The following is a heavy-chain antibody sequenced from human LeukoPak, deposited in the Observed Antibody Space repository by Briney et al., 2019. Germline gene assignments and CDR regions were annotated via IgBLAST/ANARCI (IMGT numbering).Heavy chain of an antibody. CDR2: IYYSGST. CDR1: GGSISSYY. CDR3: AREVLNHNWFDP. J-gene: IGHJ5*02. D-gene: IGHD2/OR15-2a*01. V-gene: IGHV4-59*12. Sequence: KPSETLSLTCTVSGGSISSYYWSWIRQPPGKGLEWIGYIYYSGSTNYNPSLKSRVTISVDTSKNQFSLKLSSVTAADTAVYYCAREVLNHNWFDPWGQGTLVTVSS.